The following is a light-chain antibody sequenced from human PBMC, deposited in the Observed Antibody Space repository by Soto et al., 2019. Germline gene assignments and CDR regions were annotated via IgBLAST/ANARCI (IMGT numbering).Light chain of an antibody. J-gene: IGKJ1*01. CDR2: GAS. Sequence: EIVLTQSPGTLSLSPGERATLSCRASQSVSSSFLVWYQQKAGQAPRLLIYGASSRATGVPDRFSGSWSGTDFTLTISRLETEDSAVYYCQQFGSSPWTFGQGTKVAIK. V-gene: IGKV3-20*01. CDR1: QSVSSSF. CDR3: QQFGSSPWT.